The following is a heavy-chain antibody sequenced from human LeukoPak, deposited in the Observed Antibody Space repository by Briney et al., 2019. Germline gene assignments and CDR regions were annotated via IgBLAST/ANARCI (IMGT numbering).Heavy chain of an antibody. CDR1: GFTFSSYG. J-gene: IGHJ4*02. Sequence: GGTLRLSCAASGFTFSSYGMSWVRQAPGKGLEWVSGISGSGHRTYYADSVKDRFTISRDNSKNTLYLQMNSLRAEDTAVYYCAKDWGEYFDYVWGSFTSFDSWGQGTLVTVSS. D-gene: IGHD3-16*01. CDR2: ISGSGHRT. V-gene: IGHV3-23*01. CDR3: AKDWGEYFDYVWGSFTSFDS.